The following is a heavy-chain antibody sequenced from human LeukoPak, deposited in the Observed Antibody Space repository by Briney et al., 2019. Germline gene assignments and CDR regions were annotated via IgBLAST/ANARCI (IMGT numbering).Heavy chain of an antibody. J-gene: IGHJ5*02. CDR1: GYTFTSYG. Sequence: GASVKVSCKASGYTFTSYGFTWVRQAPGQGLEWMGWISGYNGNTNYAQKLQGRVTMTTDTSTSTAYMELSSLRSEDMAVYYCARSKVFFSDDSSGEGNWFDPWGQGTLVTVSS. D-gene: IGHD3-22*01. CDR2: ISGYNGNT. CDR3: ARSKVFFSDDSSGEGNWFDP. V-gene: IGHV1-18*03.